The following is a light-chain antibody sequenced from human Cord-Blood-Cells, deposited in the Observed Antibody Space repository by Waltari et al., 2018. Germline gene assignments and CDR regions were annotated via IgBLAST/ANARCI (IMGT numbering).Light chain of an antibody. J-gene: IGLJ3*02. Sequence: PGQSITISCTGTSSDVCGYNYVSWYQQHPGKAPKLMIYDVSKRPSGVSNRFSGSKSGNTASLTISGLQAEDEADYYCSSYTSSSTWVFGGGTKLTVL. CDR3: SSYTSSSTWV. CDR2: DVS. CDR1: SSDVCGYNY. V-gene: IGLV2-14*04.